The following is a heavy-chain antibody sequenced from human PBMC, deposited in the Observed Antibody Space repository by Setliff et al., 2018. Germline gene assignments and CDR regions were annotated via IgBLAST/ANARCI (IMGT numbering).Heavy chain of an antibody. Sequence: ASVKVSCKASAQTFTAYYVHWVRQAPGQGLEWLGTINVSGGSASYAEKFQGRVTMTRDTSTSTIYMELASLIYDDTAVYYCARAGDAATNRKGVFEFWGQGTLVTVSS. D-gene: IGHD1-26*01. V-gene: IGHV1-46*01. CDR3: ARAGDAATNRKGVFEF. CDR2: INVSGGSA. CDR1: AQTFTAYY. J-gene: IGHJ4*02.